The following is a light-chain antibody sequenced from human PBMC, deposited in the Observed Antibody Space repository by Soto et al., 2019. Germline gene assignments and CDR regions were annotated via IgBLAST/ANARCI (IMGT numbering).Light chain of an antibody. J-gene: IGLJ1*01. V-gene: IGLV2-11*01. CDR2: DVS. CDR1: SSDVGDYNY. Sequence: QSALTQPASVSGSPGQSITISCTGTSSDVGDYNYVSWYQQHPGKAPKLMIYDVSKRPSGVPDHFSGSKSGSTASLTISGLQAEDEADYYCCSYAGSAYVFGTGTKLTVL. CDR3: CSYAGSAYV.